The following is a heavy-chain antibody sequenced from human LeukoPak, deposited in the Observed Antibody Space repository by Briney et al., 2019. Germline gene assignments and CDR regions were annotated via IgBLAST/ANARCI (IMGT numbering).Heavy chain of an antibody. V-gene: IGHV1-46*01. CDR3: ARSSAYYNEADV. CDR2: INPGGGST. CDR1: GYTFTSYY. J-gene: IGHJ3*01. Sequence: GSVKVSCKTSGYTFTSYYIRWVRQAPGQGLEWLGIINPGGGSTTYAQKFQGRVTMTTDTSTSTVYMELTSLRSDDTAVYYCARSSAYYNEADVWGQGTMVTVSS. D-gene: IGHD3-9*01.